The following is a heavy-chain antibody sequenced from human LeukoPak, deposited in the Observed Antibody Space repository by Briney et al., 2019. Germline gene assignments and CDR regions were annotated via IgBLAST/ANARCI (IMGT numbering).Heavy chain of an antibody. Sequence: PGGSLRLSCAASGFTFDSYAMNWVRQAPGKGLEWVSSISRNGDHTYYPDSVRGRFTISRDNSNNILYLQMNSLRAEDTAVYYCARDSPRYCSGGSCYSPGYWGQGTLVTVSS. V-gene: IGHV3-23*01. J-gene: IGHJ4*02. CDR1: GFTFDSYA. D-gene: IGHD2-15*01. CDR3: ARDSPRYCSGGSCYSPGY. CDR2: ISRNGDHT.